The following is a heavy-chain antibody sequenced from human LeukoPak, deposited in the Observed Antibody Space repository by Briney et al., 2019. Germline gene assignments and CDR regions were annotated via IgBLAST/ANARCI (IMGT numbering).Heavy chain of an antibody. CDR1: GFTVSSNY. J-gene: IGHJ6*02. CDR2: IYIGGRT. CDR3: ARGAGAYKHYAMDV. Sequence: GGSLRLSCAASGFTVSSNYMNWVRQAPGKGLEWVSGIYIGGRTISVDSVRGRFTISRDNSKNTLYLQMNSLRAEDTALYYCARGAGAYKHYAMDVWGQGTTVAVSS. D-gene: IGHD6-19*01. V-gene: IGHV3-66*01.